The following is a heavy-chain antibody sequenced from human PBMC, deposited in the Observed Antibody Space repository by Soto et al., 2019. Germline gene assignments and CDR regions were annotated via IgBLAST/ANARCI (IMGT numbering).Heavy chain of an antibody. CDR1: GGTFGSYA. D-gene: IGHD2-15*01. J-gene: IGHJ4*02. CDR2: VIPIFGTP. Sequence: QVQLVQSGAEVKKPGSSVKVSCKSSGGTFGSYAISWVRQAPGQGLEWMGGVIPIFGTPHYAQKFHGRVTITAYIPTRKAYLEPSSIKTADTAVYYCAKIRWPISLQEEDAIWGQGTLVTVSP. V-gene: IGHV1-69*06. CDR3: AKIRWPISLQEEDAI.